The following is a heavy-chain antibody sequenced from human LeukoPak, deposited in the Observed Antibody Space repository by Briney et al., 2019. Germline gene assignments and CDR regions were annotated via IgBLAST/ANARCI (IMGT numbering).Heavy chain of an antibody. J-gene: IGHJ4*02. Sequence: GRSLRLSCAASGFTFSSYSMNWVRQAPGKWLEWVSSISSSSSYIYYADSVKGRFTISRDNAKNSLYLQMNSLRAEDTAVYYCARDWKSSSSWYGGQDYWGQGTLVTVSS. V-gene: IGHV3-21*01. D-gene: IGHD6-13*01. CDR2: ISSSSSYI. CDR1: GFTFSSYS. CDR3: ARDWKSSSSWYGGQDY.